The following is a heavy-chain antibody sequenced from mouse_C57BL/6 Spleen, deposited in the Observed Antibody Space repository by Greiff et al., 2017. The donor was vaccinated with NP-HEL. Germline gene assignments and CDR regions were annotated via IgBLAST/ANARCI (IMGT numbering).Heavy chain of an antibody. CDR3: ARGYYGSSCGFAY. CDR1: GFTFSSYA. V-gene: IGHV5-4*01. CDR2: ISDGGSYT. J-gene: IGHJ3*01. Sequence: EVQLQESGGGLVKPGGSLKLSCAASGFTFSSYAMSWVRQTPEKRLEWVATISDGGSYTYYPDNVKGRFTISRDNAKNNLYLQMSHLKSEDTAMYYCARGYYGSSCGFAYWGQGTLVTVSA. D-gene: IGHD1-1*01.